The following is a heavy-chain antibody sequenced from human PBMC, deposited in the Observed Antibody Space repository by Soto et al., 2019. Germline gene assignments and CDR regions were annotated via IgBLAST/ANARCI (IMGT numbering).Heavy chain of an antibody. CDR3: ARGSRGDTAMVTRGGY. CDR2: ISSSSSYI. CDR1: GFTFSSYS. J-gene: IGHJ4*02. V-gene: IGHV3-21*01. D-gene: IGHD5-18*01. Sequence: EVQLVESGGGLVKPGGSLRLSCAASGFTFSSYSMNWVRQAPGKGLEWVSSISSSSSYIYYADSVKGRFTISRDNAKNSLYLQMNRLRGEDTAVYYCARGSRGDTAMVTRGGYWGQGTLVTVSS.